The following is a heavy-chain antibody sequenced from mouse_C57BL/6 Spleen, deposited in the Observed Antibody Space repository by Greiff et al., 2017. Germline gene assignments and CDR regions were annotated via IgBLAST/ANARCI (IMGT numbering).Heavy chain of an antibody. V-gene: IGHV1-80*01. CDR3: AREITTVTYAMDY. Sequence: VQLQQSGAELVKPGASVKISCKASGYAFSSYWMNWVKQRPGKGLEWIGQIYPGDGDTNYNGKFKSKATLTADKSSSTAYMQLSSLTSEDSAVYFCAREITTVTYAMDYWGQGTSVTVSS. CDR2: IYPGDGDT. J-gene: IGHJ4*01. D-gene: IGHD1-2*01. CDR1: GYAFSSYW.